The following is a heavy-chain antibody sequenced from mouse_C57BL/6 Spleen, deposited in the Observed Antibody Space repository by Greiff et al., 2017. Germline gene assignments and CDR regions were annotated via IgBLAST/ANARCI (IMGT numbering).Heavy chain of an antibody. CDR3: ARRGLTGYAMDY. D-gene: IGHD4-1*01. Sequence: QVQLQQPGAELVRPGSSVKLSCKASGYTFTSYWMHWVKQRPIQGLEWIGNIDPSDSETHYNQKFKDKATLTVDKSSSTAYMQLSSLTSEDSAVYYCARRGLTGYAMDYWGQGTSVTGAS. CDR1: GYTFTSYW. CDR2: IDPSDSET. J-gene: IGHJ4*01. V-gene: IGHV1-52*01.